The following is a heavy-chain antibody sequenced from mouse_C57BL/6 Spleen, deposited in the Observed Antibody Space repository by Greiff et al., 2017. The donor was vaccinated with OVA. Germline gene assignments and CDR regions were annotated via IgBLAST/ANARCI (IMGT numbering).Heavy chain of an antibody. CDR2: INPNNGGT. CDR3: ANDGYSFAY. Sequence: EVQLQQSGPELVKPGASVKISCKASGYTFTDYYMNWVKQSHGKSLEWIGDINPNNGGTSYNQKFKGKATLTVDKSSSTAYMELRSLTSEDSAVYYCANDGYSFAYWGQGTLVTVSA. J-gene: IGHJ3*01. CDR1: GYTFTDYY. V-gene: IGHV1-26*01. D-gene: IGHD2-3*01.